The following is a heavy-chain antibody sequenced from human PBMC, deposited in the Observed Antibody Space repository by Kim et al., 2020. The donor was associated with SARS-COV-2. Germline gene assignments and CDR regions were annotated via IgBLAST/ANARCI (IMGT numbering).Heavy chain of an antibody. CDR2: ISWNSGSI. V-gene: IGHV3-9*01. CDR1: GFTFDDYA. Sequence: GRSLRLSCAASGFTFDDYAMHWVRQAPGKGLEWVSGISWNSGSIGYADSVKGRFTISRDNAKNSLYLQMNSLRAEDTALYYCAKDFGRAKPDAFDIWGQGTMVTVSS. CDR3: AKDFGRAKPDAFDI. J-gene: IGHJ3*02. D-gene: IGHD3-10*01.